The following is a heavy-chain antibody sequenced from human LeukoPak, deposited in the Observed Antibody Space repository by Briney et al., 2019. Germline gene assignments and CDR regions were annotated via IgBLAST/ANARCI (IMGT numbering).Heavy chain of an antibody. Sequence: KPSETLSLTCTVSGGSISSSSYYWGWIRQPPGKGLEWIGSIYYSGSTYYNPSLKSRVTISVDTSKNQFSLKLSSVTAADTAVYYCARDDRKQWLAIDAFDIWGQGTMVTVSS. CDR2: IYYSGST. CDR1: GGSISSSSYY. D-gene: IGHD6-19*01. CDR3: ARDDRKQWLAIDAFDI. J-gene: IGHJ3*02. V-gene: IGHV4-39*07.